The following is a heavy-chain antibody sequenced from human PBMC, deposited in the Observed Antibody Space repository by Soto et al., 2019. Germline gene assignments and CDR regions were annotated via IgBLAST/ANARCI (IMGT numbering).Heavy chain of an antibody. CDR2: IYYSGST. CDR3: ARVPLMVRGVTNWFDP. Sequence: QVQLQESGPGLVKPSQTLSLTCTVSGGSISSGGYYWSWIRQHPGKGLEWIGYIYYSGSTYYNPSLKSRVTISVDTSKHQFSLKLSSVTAADTAVYYCARVPLMVRGVTNWFDPWGQGTLVTVSS. J-gene: IGHJ5*02. D-gene: IGHD3-10*01. CDR1: GGSISSGGYY. V-gene: IGHV4-31*03.